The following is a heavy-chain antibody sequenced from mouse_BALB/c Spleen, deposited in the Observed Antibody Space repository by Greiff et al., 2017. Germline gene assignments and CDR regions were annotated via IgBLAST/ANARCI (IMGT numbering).Heavy chain of an antibody. Sequence: EVQLVESGGGLVKPGGSLKLSCAASGFTSSSYAMSWVRQTPEKRLEWVASISSGGSTYYPDSVKGRFTISRDNARNILYLQMSSLRSEDTAMYYCARGPVVARGAMDYWGQGTSVTVSS. CDR2: ISSGGST. CDR1: GFTSSSYA. V-gene: IGHV5-6-5*01. J-gene: IGHJ4*01. D-gene: IGHD1-1*01. CDR3: ARGPVVARGAMDY.